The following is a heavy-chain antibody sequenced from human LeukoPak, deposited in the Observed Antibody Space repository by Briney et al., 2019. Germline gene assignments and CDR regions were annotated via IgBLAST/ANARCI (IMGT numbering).Heavy chain of an antibody. V-gene: IGHV1-69*13. CDR3: ARDHDYYDSSGHYDY. J-gene: IGHJ4*02. Sequence: GASVKVSCKASGGTFSSYAISWVRQAPGQGLEWMGGIISIFGTANYAQKFQGRVTITADESTSTAYMELSSLRSEDTAVYYRARDHDYYDSSGHYDYWGQGTLVTVSS. CDR1: GGTFSSYA. D-gene: IGHD3-22*01. CDR2: IISIFGTA.